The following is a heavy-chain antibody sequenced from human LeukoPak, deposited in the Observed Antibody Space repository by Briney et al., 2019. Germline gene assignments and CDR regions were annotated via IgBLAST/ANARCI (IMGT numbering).Heavy chain of an antibody. V-gene: IGHV4-39*01. J-gene: IGHJ5*02. Sequence: SETLSLTCTVPGGYISSSSYYWGWIRQPPGKGLEWIGTIYYSGSTYYNPSLKSRVTISVDTSKNQFSLKLSSVTSADTAVYYCARRAKGYSSSSVWFDPWGQGTLVTVSS. CDR2: IYYSGST. D-gene: IGHD6-6*01. CDR3: ARRAKGYSSSSVWFDP. CDR1: GGYISSSSYY.